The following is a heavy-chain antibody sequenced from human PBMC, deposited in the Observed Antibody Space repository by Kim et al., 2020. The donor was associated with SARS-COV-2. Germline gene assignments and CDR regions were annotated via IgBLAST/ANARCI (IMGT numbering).Heavy chain of an antibody. D-gene: IGHD6-13*01. Sequence: SETLSLTCTVSGGSISSYYWSWIRQPPGKGLEWIGYIYYSGSTNYNPSLKSRVTISVDTSKNQFSLKLSSVTAADTAVYYCARSNRYSSSSGAFDIWGQGTMFTVSS. CDR2: IYYSGST. CDR1: GGSISSYY. J-gene: IGHJ3*02. V-gene: IGHV4-59*01. CDR3: ARSNRYSSSSGAFDI.